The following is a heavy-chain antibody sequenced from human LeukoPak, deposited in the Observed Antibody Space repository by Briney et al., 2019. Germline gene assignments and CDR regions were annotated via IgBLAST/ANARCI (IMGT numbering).Heavy chain of an antibody. CDR3: AKWGDYDVLTGYYDSDY. CDR2: VSGRDTST. J-gene: IGHJ4*02. CDR1: GFSLSRYA. Sequence: PGASLGLSCAVSGFSLSRYAMSWVRKAPGKGLEWVSAVSGRDTSTYYTDSVKGRFTISRDNSKNTLYLQMNSLSAEDTAIYYCAKWGDYDVLTGYYDSDYWGQGTLVTVSS. D-gene: IGHD3-9*01. V-gene: IGHV3-23*01.